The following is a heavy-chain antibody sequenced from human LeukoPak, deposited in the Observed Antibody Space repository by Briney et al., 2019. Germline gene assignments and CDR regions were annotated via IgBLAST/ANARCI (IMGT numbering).Heavy chain of an antibody. V-gene: IGHV3-23*01. CDR1: GFTFSSYA. CDR2: ISGSGGST. Sequence: GGSLRLSCAASGFTFSSYAMSWVRQAPGKGLEWVSAISGSGGSTYYADSVKGRFTISRDNSKNTLYLQMNSLRAEDTAVYYWAKPATGEPGPYYLGNWGQEPLVPVPS. J-gene: IGHJ4*02. D-gene: IGHD5-12*01. CDR3: AKPATGEPGPYYLGN.